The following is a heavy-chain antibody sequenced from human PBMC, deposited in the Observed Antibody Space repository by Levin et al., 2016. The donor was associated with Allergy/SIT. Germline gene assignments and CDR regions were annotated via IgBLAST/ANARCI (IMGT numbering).Heavy chain of an antibody. CDR2: ISSSSRAV. D-gene: IGHD2-21*02. CDR3: ASPADCNGDCGRNYFDY. CDR1: GFTFSSYD. V-gene: IGHV3-48*01. J-gene: IGHJ4*02. Sequence: GESLKISCAASGFTFSSYDMNWVRQAPGKGLEWVSYISSSSRAVYYADSVKGRFTISRDNAKNSLYLQMNSLRAEDTAVYYCASPADCNGDCGRNYFDYWGQGTLVTVSS.